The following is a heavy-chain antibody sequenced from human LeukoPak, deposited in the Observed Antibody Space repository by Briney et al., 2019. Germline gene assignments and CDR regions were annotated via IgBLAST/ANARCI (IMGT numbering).Heavy chain of an antibody. CDR2: IYYSGST. V-gene: IGHV4-59*01. CDR3: ARYTRAEYFQQ. Sequence: SETLSLTCTVSGGSISSYYWSWIRQPPGKGLEWIGFIYYSGSTNYNPSLKSRVTISVDTSKNQFSLKLISVTAADTAVYYFARYTRAEYFQQGGQGTLVTVYS. CDR1: GGSISSYY. J-gene: IGHJ1*01.